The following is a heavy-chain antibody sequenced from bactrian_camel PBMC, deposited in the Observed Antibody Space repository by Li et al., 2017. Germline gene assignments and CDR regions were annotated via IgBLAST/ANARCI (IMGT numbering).Heavy chain of an antibody. D-gene: IGHD6*01. V-gene: IGHV3S56*01. Sequence: HVQLVESGGGLVQAGGSLRLSCAASGLTYSRYCMGWFRQAPGKEREWVAHIISDGRPAVADSLKGRFTISSDDAKNTVHLQMSSLKPEDTSMYYCAARWSRCSSDWRDWDYWGQGTQVTVS. CDR2: IISDGRP. CDR3: AARWSRCSSDWRDWDY. CDR1: GLTYSRYC. J-gene: IGHJ4*01.